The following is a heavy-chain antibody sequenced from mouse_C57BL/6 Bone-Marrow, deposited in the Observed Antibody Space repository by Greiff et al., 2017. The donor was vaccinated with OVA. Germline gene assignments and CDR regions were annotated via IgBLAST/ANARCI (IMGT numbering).Heavy chain of an antibody. CDR3: ARDPVVARGYWYFDV. CDR2: IDPSDSYT. CDR1: GYTFTSYW. Sequence: VKLQQPGAELVKPGASVKLSCKASGYTFTSYWMQWVKQRPGQGLEWIGEIDPSDSYTNYNQKFKGKATLTVDTSSSTAYMQLSSLTSEDSAVYYCARDPVVARGYWYFDVWGTGTTVTVSS. D-gene: IGHD1-1*01. J-gene: IGHJ1*03. V-gene: IGHV1-50*01.